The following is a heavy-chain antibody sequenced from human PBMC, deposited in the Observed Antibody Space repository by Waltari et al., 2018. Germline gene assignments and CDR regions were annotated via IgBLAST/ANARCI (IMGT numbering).Heavy chain of an antibody. CDR2: ISSNGGTT. J-gene: IGHJ6*02. Sequence: VQLVQSGAEVKKPGASVKVSCKASGYTFTSYDINWVRQAPGKGLEYVSAISSNGGTTYYANSVKGRFTISRDNSKNTLYLQMDSLRAEDMAVYYCARDVPYCSGGSCYGMDVWGQGTTVTVSS. CDR1: GYTFTSYD. D-gene: IGHD2-15*01. CDR3: ARDVPYCSGGSCYGMDV. V-gene: IGHV3-64*01.